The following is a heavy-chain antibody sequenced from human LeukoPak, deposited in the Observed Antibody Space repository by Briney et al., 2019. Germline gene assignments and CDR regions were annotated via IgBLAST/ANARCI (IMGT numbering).Heavy chain of an antibody. D-gene: IGHD1-1*01. V-gene: IGHV3-7*01. CDR3: ARGGTTFEH. CDR1: GFTFSVSW. Sequence: GGSLRLSCAASGFTFSVSWMSWVRQAPGKGLEWVANIKYDGNEKYYVDSVKGRFTISRDNAKNSLYLQMNSLSAEDAAVYYCARGGTTFEHWGQGTLVTVSS. CDR2: IKYDGNEK. J-gene: IGHJ4*02.